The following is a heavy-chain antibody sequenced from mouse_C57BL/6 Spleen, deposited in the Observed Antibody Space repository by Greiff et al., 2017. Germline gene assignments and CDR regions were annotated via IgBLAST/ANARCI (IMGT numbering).Heavy chain of an antibody. V-gene: IGHV2-2*01. CDR1: GFSLTSYG. Sequence: VMLVESGPGLVQPSQSLSITCTVSGFSLTSYGVHWVRQSPGKGLEWLGVIWSGGSTDYNAAFITRLSISKDNSKSQVFFKMNSLQADDTAIYYCARNGAQATDYFDYWGQGTTLTVAS. J-gene: IGHJ2*01. CDR2: IWSGGST. D-gene: IGHD3-2*02. CDR3: ARNGAQATDYFDY.